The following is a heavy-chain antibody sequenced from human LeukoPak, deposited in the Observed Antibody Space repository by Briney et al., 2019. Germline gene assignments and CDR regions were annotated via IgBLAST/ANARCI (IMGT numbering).Heavy chain of an antibody. CDR1: GGSFSGYY. CDR3: ARIAARRRDASDI. V-gene: IGHV4-34*01. CDR2: INHSGST. Sequence: SETLSLTCAVHGGSFSGYYWSWIRQTPGKGLERIGEINHSGSTNYNPSLKSRVTISVDTSKNQFSLKLSSVTAADTAAYYCARIAARRRDASDIWGQGTMVTVSS. J-gene: IGHJ3*02. D-gene: IGHD6-6*01.